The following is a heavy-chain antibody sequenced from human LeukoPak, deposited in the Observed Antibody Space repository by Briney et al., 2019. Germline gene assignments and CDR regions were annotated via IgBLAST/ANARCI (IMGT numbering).Heavy chain of an antibody. CDR1: GGPFSGYY. D-gene: IGHD2-8*01. J-gene: IGHJ5*02. Sequence: SETLSLTCAVYGGPFSGYYWSWIRQAPGKGLEWIGEINHSGSTNYNPSLKRRVTISVATPKNQFSLKLSSVTAADTAVYYCARGRGSHCTNGVCYFGSWFDPWGQGTLVTVSS. CDR3: ARGRGSHCTNGVCYFGSWFDP. CDR2: INHSGST. V-gene: IGHV4-34*01.